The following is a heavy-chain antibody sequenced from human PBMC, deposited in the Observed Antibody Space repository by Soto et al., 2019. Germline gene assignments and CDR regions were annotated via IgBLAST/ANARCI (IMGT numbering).Heavy chain of an antibody. CDR2: IIPIFGTA. CDR1: GGTFSSYA. J-gene: IGHJ3*02. D-gene: IGHD3-3*01. CDR3: ARVVGTAPITSAFDI. Sequence: SVKVSCKASGGTFSSYAISWVRQAPGQGLEWMGGIIPIFGTANYAQKFQGRVTITADESTSTAYMELSSLRSEDTAVYYCARVVGTAPITSAFDIWGKGTMVTV. V-gene: IGHV1-69*13.